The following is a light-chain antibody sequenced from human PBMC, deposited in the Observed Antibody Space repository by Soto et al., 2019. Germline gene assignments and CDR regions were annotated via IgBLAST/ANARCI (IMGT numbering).Light chain of an antibody. CDR2: GAS. CDR1: QSLSSN. V-gene: IGKV3-15*01. Sequence: IVMTQSPATLSVSSGERANLSCRASQSLSSNIAWLQQEHGPAPSLLINGASTSAYGIPDRFSGSESGTEFPLTTSSLESEDSAVYYCQEYNTWPSFGKGTKVDIK. J-gene: IGKJ1*01. CDR3: QEYNTWPS.